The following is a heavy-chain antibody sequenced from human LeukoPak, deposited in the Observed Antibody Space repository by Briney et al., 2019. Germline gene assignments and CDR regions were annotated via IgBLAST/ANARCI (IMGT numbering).Heavy chain of an antibody. CDR2: ISSSSSHI. CDR3: ARSSTSCYVY. D-gene: IGHD2-2*01. J-gene: IGHJ4*02. V-gene: IGHV3-21*01. CDR1: GFTFSSYS. Sequence: GGSLRLSCAASGFTFSSYSMNWVRQAPGKGLEWVSSISSSSSHIYYADSVKGRFTISRDNAKNSLYLQMNSLRAEDTAVYYCARSSTSCYVYWGQGTLVTVSS.